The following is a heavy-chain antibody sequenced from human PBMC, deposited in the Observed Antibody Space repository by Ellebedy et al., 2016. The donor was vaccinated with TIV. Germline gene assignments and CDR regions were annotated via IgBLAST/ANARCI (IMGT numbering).Heavy chain of an antibody. CDR3: ARFGVVDTAMVTA. Sequence: SETLSLTXTVSGDSITNGRYYWGWIRQPPGKGLEWMGSIYYSGSTYYNPSLKSRVAMSVDTSQNQFSLRLSSVTAADTALYFCARFGVVDTAMVTAWGQGTMVTVSS. D-gene: IGHD5-18*01. V-gene: IGHV4-39*01. CDR2: IYYSGST. CDR1: GDSITNGRYY. J-gene: IGHJ3*01.